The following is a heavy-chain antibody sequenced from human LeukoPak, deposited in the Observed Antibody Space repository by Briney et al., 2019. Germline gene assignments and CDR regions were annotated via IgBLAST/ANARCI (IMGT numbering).Heavy chain of an antibody. CDR1: DGSINSYY. Sequence: KPSETLSLTCTVSDGSINSYYWSWIRQPPGKGLEWIGRIYTSGSTNYNPSLKSRVTISVDTSKNQFSLKLSSVTAADTAVYYCARDEITVVPAAATYYYYYYMDVWGKGTTVTVSS. D-gene: IGHD2-2*01. V-gene: IGHV4-4*08. CDR2: IYTSGST. J-gene: IGHJ6*03. CDR3: ARDEITVVPAAATYYYYYYMDV.